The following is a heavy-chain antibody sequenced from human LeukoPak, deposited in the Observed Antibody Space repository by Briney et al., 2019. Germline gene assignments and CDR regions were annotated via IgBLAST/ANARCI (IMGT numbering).Heavy chain of an antibody. CDR1: GYTFTSYG. Sequence: GASVKVSCKASGYTFTSYGISWVRQAPGQGLEWMGWISAYNGNTNYAQKLQGRVTMTTDTSTSTAYMELRSLRSDDTAVYYWARVLGYYGSSWFDPWGQGTLVTVSS. CDR3: ARVLGYYGSSWFDP. V-gene: IGHV1-18*01. CDR2: ISAYNGNT. D-gene: IGHD3-10*01. J-gene: IGHJ5*02.